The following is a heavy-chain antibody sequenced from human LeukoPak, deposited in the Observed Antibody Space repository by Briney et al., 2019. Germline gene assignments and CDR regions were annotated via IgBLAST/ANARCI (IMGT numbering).Heavy chain of an antibody. CDR2: VNTGNGDT. CDR3: ARGHGTGDSGYYYGMDV. Sequence: GASVTVSCKASGYTFTNYNIHWVRQAPGQRLEWMGWVNTGNGDTEYSQNFQGRVTITRDTSASTAYMDLSSLRSEDTAVYYCARGHGTGDSGYYYGMDVWGQGTTVTVSS. J-gene: IGHJ6*02. CDR1: GYTFTNYN. V-gene: IGHV1-3*04. D-gene: IGHD7-27*01.